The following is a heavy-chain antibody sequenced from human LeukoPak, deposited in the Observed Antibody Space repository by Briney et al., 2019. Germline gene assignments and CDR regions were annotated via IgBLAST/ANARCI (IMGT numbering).Heavy chain of an antibody. D-gene: IGHD6-6*01. J-gene: IGHJ4*02. V-gene: IGHV3-23*01. CDR2: ISISGDRT. CDR1: EFTFSNHA. Sequence: GGSLRLPCAASEFTFSNHATTWVRQAPGKGLEWVSSISISGDRTYYADSVKGRFAISRDNSKNTVYLQMNSLGAEDTAIYYCANEIRPNDYWGQGTLVTVSS. CDR3: ANEIRPNDY.